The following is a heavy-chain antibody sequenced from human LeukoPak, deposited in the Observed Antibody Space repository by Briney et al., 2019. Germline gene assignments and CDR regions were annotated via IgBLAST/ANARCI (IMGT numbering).Heavy chain of an antibody. J-gene: IGHJ3*02. Sequence: GGSLRLSCTASGFTFSSYAMSWVRQAPGKGLEWVSTISGSGGSTYYADSVKGRFTISRDNSKNTLYLQMNSLRAEDTAVYYCARDFCSGGSCYPDAFDIWGQGTMVTVSS. CDR1: GFTFSSYA. CDR3: ARDFCSGGSCYPDAFDI. V-gene: IGHV3-23*01. D-gene: IGHD2-15*01. CDR2: ISGSGGST.